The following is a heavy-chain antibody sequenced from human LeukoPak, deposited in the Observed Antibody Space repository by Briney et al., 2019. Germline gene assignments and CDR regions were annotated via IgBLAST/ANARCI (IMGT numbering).Heavy chain of an antibody. Sequence: ASVKVSCKASGYTFTSYDINWVRQATGQGLEWMGWMNPNSGNTGYAQKFQGRVTMTRNTSISTAYMELSSLRSEDTAMYYCAIEKSGIAAAVFDYWGQGTLVTVSS. V-gene: IGHV1-8*01. CDR3: AIEKSGIAAAVFDY. CDR1: GYTFTSYD. J-gene: IGHJ4*02. D-gene: IGHD6-13*01. CDR2: MNPNSGNT.